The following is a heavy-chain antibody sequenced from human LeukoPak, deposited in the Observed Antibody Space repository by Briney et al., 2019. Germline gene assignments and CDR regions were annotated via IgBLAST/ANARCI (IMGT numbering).Heavy chain of an antibody. CDR1: GFTFSSYS. CDR2: ISSSSSYI. Sequence: NSGGSLRLSCAASGFTFSSYSMNWVRQAPGKGLEWVSSISSSSSYIYYADSVKGRFTISRDNAKNSLYLQMNSLRAEDTAVYYCARDKPLYIVATIGTNFDYWGQGTLVTVSS. J-gene: IGHJ4*02. V-gene: IGHV3-21*01. D-gene: IGHD5-12*01. CDR3: ARDKPLYIVATIGTNFDY.